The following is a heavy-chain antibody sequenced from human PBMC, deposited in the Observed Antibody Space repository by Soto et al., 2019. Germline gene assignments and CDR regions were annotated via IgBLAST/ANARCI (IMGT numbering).Heavy chain of an antibody. CDR1: GGTFSSYA. CDR2: IIPIFGTA. Sequence: GASVKVSCKASGGTFSSYAISWVRQAPGQGLEWMGGIIPIFGTANYAQKFQGRVTITADKSTSTAYLELSSLRSEDTAVYYCAADPFYYDSSNYYSFDHWGQGTLVTVSS. CDR3: AADPFYYDSSNYYSFDH. J-gene: IGHJ4*02. D-gene: IGHD3-22*01. V-gene: IGHV1-69*06.